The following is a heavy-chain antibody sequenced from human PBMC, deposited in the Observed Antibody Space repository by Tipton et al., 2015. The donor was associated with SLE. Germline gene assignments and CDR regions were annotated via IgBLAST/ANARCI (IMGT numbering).Heavy chain of an antibody. D-gene: IGHD6-19*01. J-gene: IGHJ1*01. V-gene: IGHV3-21*01. CDR2: ISSSSSYI. CDR1: GFTFSSYS. CDR3: ADSSGWYEAEYFQH. Sequence: SGFTFSSYSMNWVRQAPGKGLEWVSSISSSSSYIYYADSVKGRFTISRDNAKNSLYLQMNSLRAEDTAVYYCADSSGWYEAEYFQHWGQGTLVTVSS.